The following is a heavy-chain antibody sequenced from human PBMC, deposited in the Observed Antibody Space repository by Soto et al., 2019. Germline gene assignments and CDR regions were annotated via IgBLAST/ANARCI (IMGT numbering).Heavy chain of an antibody. CDR3: AKDYCSGGSCYYYYYYYMDV. CDR2: ISGSGGST. J-gene: IGHJ6*03. Sequence: GGSLRLSCAASGFTFSSYAMSWVRQAPGKGLEWVSAISGSGGSTYYADSVKGRFTISRDNSKNTLYLQMNSLRAEDTAVYYCAKDYCSGGSCYYYYYYYMDVWGKGTTVTVSS. D-gene: IGHD2-15*01. V-gene: IGHV3-23*01. CDR1: GFTFSSYA.